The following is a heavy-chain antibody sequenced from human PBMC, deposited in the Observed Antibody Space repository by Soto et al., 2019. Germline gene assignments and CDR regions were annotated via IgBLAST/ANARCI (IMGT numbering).Heavy chain of an antibody. CDR2: ISYDGSNK. CDR1: GFTFSSYG. D-gene: IGHD3-10*01. CDR3: AKDLDYYGSGSYYSYYYGMDV. Sequence: QVQLVESGGGVVQPGRSLRLSCAASGFTFSSYGMHWVRQAPGKGLEWVAVISYDGSNKYYADSMKGRFTISRDNSKNTLYLQMNSLRAEDTAVYYCAKDLDYYGSGSYYSYYYGMDVWGQGTTVTVSS. J-gene: IGHJ6*02. V-gene: IGHV3-30*18.